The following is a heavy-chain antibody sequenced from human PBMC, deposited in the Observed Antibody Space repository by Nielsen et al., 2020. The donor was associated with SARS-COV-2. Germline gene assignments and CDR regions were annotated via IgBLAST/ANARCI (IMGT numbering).Heavy chain of an antibody. V-gene: IGHV3-74*01. CDR1: GFTFSSYW. CDR2: INSDGSST. J-gene: IGHJ4*02. CDR3: ARSYYDSSVIREKKRGASADY. Sequence: GESLKISCAASGFTFSSYWMHWVRQAPGKGLVWVSRINSDGSSTSYADSVKGRFTISRDSAKNTLYLQMNSLRAEDTAVYYCARSYYDSSVIREKKRGASADYWGQGTLVTVSS. D-gene: IGHD3-22*01.